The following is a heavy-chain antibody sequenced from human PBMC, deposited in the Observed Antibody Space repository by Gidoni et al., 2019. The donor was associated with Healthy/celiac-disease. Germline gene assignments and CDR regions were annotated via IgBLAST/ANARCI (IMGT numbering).Heavy chain of an antibody. CDR1: GGSIRRGSYY. D-gene: IGHD6-19*01. CDR3: ARGFSSGWPNKGYYFDY. J-gene: IGHJ4*02. Sequence: QVQLQESGPGLVKPSQTLSLTCTVSGGSIRRGSYYWSWIRQPAGKGLEWIGRIYTSGSTNYNPSLKSRVTISVDTSKNQFSLKLSSVTAADTAVYYCARGFSSGWPNKGYYFDYWGQGTLVTVSS. V-gene: IGHV4-61*02. CDR2: IYTSGST.